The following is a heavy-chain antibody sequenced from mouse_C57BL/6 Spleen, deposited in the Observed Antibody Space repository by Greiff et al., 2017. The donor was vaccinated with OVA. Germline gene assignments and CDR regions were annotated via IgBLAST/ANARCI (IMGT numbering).Heavy chain of an antibody. J-gene: IGHJ2*02. D-gene: IGHD1-1*01. CDR1: GFTFSSYT. V-gene: IGHV5-9*01. Sequence: EVKLVESGGGLVKPGGSLKLSCAASGFTFSSYTMSWVRQTPEKSLEWVATISGGGGNTYYTDNVKGRVTFSGDNAKNTLYMQMRSLTSEDTALYYCARPYYYGNLYSIDYWGQGTSVTVSS. CDR3: ARPYYYGNLYSIDY. CDR2: ISGGGGNT.